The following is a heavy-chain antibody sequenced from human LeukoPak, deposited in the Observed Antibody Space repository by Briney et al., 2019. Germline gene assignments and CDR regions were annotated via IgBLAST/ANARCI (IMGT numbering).Heavy chain of an antibody. V-gene: IGHV3-21*01. Sequence: GGSLRLSCAASAFTFRTYSMNWVRQAPGKGLEWVSSISSSGIYIYYADSVKGRLTISRDNAKNSLYLQMNSLRAEDTAVYYCAGDPYGDSSIDYWGQGTLVTVSS. CDR2: ISSSGIYI. CDR1: AFTFRTYS. CDR3: AGDPYGDSSIDY. J-gene: IGHJ4*02. D-gene: IGHD4-17*01.